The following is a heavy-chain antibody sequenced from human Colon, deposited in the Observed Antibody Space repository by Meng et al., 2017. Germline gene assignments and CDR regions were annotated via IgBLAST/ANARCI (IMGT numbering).Heavy chain of an antibody. J-gene: IGHJ4*02. Sequence: QVQLQQSGPGLVKPSQTLSLTCAISGDSVSSNRALWHWVRQSPSRGLEWLGQTYYRSEWQNHYGVSVKSRITINADTSRNHFSLHLNSVTPEDTAVYYCTTWYGEYWGQGTLVIVSS. CDR1: GDSVSSNRAL. CDR2: TYYRSEWQN. D-gene: IGHD3-10*01. CDR3: TTWYGEY. V-gene: IGHV6-1*01.